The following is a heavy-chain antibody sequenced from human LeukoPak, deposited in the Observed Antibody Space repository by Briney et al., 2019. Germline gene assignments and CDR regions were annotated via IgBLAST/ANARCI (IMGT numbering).Heavy chain of an antibody. J-gene: IGHJ4*02. CDR3: ARGVAHTGYYFDY. D-gene: IGHD5-12*01. V-gene: IGHV3-33*01. Sequence: GGSLRPSCAASGFTFINYGMHWVRQAPGKGLEWVAVIWNDGSNKYYADSVKGRFTISRDNSKNTLYLQVDSLRADDTAVYFCARGVAHTGYYFDYWGQGALVIVST. CDR1: GFTFINYG. CDR2: IWNDGSNK.